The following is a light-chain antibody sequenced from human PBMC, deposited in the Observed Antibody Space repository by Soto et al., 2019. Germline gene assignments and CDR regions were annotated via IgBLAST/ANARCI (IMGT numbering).Light chain of an antibody. CDR2: DAS. V-gene: IGKV3-11*01. CDR3: QQRSHWPT. J-gene: IGKJ1*01. CDR1: QSVTSSY. Sequence: EIVLTQSPGNLSLSPGERATLSCRASQSVTSSYLAWYQQKPGQSPRLLIYDASNRATGIPARFSGSGSGTDFTLTISSLEPEDFAFYFCQQRSHWPTFGQGTKVDIK.